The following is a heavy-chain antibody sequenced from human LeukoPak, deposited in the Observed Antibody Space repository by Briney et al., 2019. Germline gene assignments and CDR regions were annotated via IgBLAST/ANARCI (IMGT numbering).Heavy chain of an antibody. CDR1: GLIFSNYG. CDR3: AKDQGIAVAGTDDAFDI. V-gene: IGHV3-30*18. J-gene: IGHJ3*02. Sequence: GRSLRLSCAASGLIFSNYGMHWVRQAPGKGLQWVAFISYDGNTEYVGDSVQGRFTVSRDNSENTLYLQMNSLRADDSAVYFCAKDQGIAVAGTDDAFDIWGQGTRVTVSS. CDR2: ISYDGNTE. D-gene: IGHD6-19*01.